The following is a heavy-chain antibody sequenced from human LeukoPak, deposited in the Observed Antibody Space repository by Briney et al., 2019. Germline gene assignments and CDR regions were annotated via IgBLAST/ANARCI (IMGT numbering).Heavy chain of an antibody. Sequence: GGSLRLSCTASGFTFGDYAMNWFRQAPGKGLEWVGFIRSEAYGGTTEYAASVKGRFTISRDDSKSIAYLQMNSLKTEDTAVYYCTRGRRDYDYNWFDPWGQGTLVTVSS. CDR1: GFTFGDYA. J-gene: IGHJ5*02. CDR2: IRSEAYGGTT. V-gene: IGHV3-49*03. D-gene: IGHD4-17*01. CDR3: TRGRRDYDYNWFDP.